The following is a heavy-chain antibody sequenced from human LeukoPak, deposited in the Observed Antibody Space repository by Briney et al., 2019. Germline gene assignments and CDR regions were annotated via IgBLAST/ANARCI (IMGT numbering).Heavy chain of an antibody. CDR1: GYTFTAYY. V-gene: IGHV1-2*02. CDR3: ARDPRGSYYSDY. D-gene: IGHD3-10*01. CDR2: INPNTGGT. J-gene: IGHJ4*02. Sequence: ASVKVSCKASGYTFTAYYMHWVRQGPGQGLEWMGCINPNTGGTNYAQKFQGRVTMTRDTSITTAYMELSRLTSDDTAVYFCARDPRGSYYSDYWGQGTLVTVSS.